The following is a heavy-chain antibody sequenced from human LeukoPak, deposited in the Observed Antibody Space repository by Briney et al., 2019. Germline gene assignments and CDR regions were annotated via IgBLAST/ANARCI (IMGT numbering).Heavy chain of an antibody. Sequence: GGSLRLSCAASGFTFSNYWMHWVRQVPGKGLVWVSRINDDGSATFYADSVKGRFTVSRDNAKNTLFLQMSSLRAEDTAVYFCAREILAPGKTHDYWGQGTLVTVSS. CDR2: INDDGSAT. J-gene: IGHJ4*02. CDR1: GFTFSNYW. V-gene: IGHV3-74*01. CDR3: AREILAPGKTHDY.